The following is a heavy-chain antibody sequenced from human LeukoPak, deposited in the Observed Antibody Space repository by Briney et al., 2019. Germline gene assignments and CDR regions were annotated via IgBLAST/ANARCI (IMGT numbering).Heavy chain of an antibody. CDR1: GGSFSGYY. CDR3: ARDRVGSGSYYDTYYYYGMDV. V-gene: IGHV4-34*01. Sequence: SETLSLTCAVYGGSFSGYYWSWIRQPPGKGLEWIGSIYYSGSTYYNPSLKSRVTISVDTSKNQFSLKLSSVTAADTAVYYCARDRVGSGSYYDTYYYYGMDVWGQGTTVTVSS. J-gene: IGHJ6*02. CDR2: IYYSGST. D-gene: IGHD3-10*01.